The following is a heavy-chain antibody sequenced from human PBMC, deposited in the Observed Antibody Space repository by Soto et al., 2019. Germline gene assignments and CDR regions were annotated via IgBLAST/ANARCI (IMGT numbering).Heavy chain of an antibody. CDR2: IIPIFDIT. Sequence: SVKVSCKASGGTFRIYSISCVLQSAFQGLEWMGGIIPIFDITNYAQKFQGRVTITADESTSTAYMELSSLGSDDTAVYYCARPDEGGYSSNHHYYYALDVWAKGPRSPSP. J-gene: IGHJ6*02. CDR3: ARPDEGGYSSNHHYYYALDV. CDR1: GGTFRIYS. D-gene: IGHD3-22*01. V-gene: IGHV1-69*13.